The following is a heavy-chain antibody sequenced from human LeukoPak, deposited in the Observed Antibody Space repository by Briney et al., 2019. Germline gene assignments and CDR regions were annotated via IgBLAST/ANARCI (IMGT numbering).Heavy chain of an antibody. CDR1: GGSISSYY. V-gene: IGHV4-59*12. Sequence: SETLSLTCTVSGGSISSYYWSWIRQPPGKGLEWIGYIYYSGSTYYNPSLKSRVTISVDTSKNQFSLKLSSVTAADTAVYYCARNYDLWSGYYSFDHWGQGTLVTVSS. D-gene: IGHD3-3*01. CDR3: ARNYDLWSGYYSFDH. CDR2: IYYSGST. J-gene: IGHJ4*02.